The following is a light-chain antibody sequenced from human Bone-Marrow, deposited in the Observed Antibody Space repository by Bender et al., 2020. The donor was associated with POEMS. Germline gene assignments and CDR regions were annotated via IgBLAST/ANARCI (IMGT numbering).Light chain of an antibody. CDR2: AVT. CDR1: SSDIGGYEF. J-gene: IGLJ2*01. Sequence: QSALTQPASVTGSPGQSITISCTGTSSDIGGYEFVSWYQQHPGKAPKLIIYAVTNRPSGVSHRFSGSKSGNTASLSISGLQAEDEGNFYCSSFTSRSTPVLFGGGTKVTVL. V-gene: IGLV2-14*01. CDR3: SSFTSRSTPVL.